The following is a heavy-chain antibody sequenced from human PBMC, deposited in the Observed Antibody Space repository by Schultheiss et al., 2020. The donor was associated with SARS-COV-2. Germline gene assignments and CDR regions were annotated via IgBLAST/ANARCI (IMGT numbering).Heavy chain of an antibody. Sequence: SETLSLTCTVSGGSISSSSYYWGWIRQPPGKGLEWIGSIYYSGSTYYNPSLKSRVTISVDTSKNQFSLKLSSVTAADTAVYYCASGGSYSGYVLYYYYYMDVWGKGTTVTFSS. CDR2: IYYSGST. J-gene: IGHJ6*03. CDR1: GGSISSSSYY. CDR3: ASGGSYSGYVLYYYYYMDV. D-gene: IGHD5-12*01. V-gene: IGHV4-39*01.